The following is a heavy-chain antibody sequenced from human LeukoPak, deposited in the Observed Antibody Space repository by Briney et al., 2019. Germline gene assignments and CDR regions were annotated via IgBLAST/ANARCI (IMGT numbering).Heavy chain of an antibody. CDR3: ASPMYDYVWGSYRL. CDR1: GFTFSDYY. D-gene: IGHD3-16*02. V-gene: IGHV3-11*04. J-gene: IGHJ4*02. CDR2: ISSSGTTI. Sequence: GGSLRLSCAASGFTFSDYYMSWIRQAPGKVLEWVSYISSSGTTIYYADSVKGRFTISRDNAKNSLYLKMNSLRAEDTAVYYCASPMYDYVWGSYRLWGQGTLVTVSS.